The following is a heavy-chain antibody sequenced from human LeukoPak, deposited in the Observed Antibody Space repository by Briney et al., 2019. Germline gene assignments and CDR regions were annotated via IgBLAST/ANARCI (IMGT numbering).Heavy chain of an antibody. V-gene: IGHV3-21*04. CDR2: MTSGGSYK. Sequence: SGGSLRLSCAASEFNFKTYGMSWVRQAPGKGLEWVSSMTSGGSYKYYADSVKGRFTISRDISKNTMYLQMNSLRAEDTAVYYCARGDLDYDSNGYPQFWGQGTLVTVSS. CDR1: EFNFKTYG. J-gene: IGHJ4*02. CDR3: ARGDLDYDSNGYPQF. D-gene: IGHD3-22*01.